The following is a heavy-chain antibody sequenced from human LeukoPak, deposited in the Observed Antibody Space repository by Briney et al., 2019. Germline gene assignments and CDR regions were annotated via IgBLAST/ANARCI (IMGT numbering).Heavy chain of an antibody. Sequence: GGSLRLSCAASGFTFSSYGMHWVRQAPGKGLEWVAFIRYDGSNKYYADSVKGRFTISRDNSKNTLYLQMNSLRAEDTAVYYCALAGNYYALGGYWGQGTLVTVSS. D-gene: IGHD3-10*01. CDR3: ALAGNYYALGGY. V-gene: IGHV3-30*02. CDR2: IRYDGSNK. CDR1: GFTFSSYG. J-gene: IGHJ4*02.